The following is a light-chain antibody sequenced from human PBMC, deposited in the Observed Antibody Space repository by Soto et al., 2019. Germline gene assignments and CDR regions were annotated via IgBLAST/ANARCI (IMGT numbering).Light chain of an antibody. V-gene: IGLV3-21*02. Sequence: SYELTQPPSVSVAPGQTARITCGGNNIGSKSVHWYQQKPGQAPVLVVYDDSDRPSGIPERFSGSNSGNTATLTISRVEAEDEADYYCCQYTVSSSPLGVFGTGTKVTVL. J-gene: IGLJ1*01. CDR1: NIGSKS. CDR2: DDS. CDR3: CQYTVSSSPLGV.